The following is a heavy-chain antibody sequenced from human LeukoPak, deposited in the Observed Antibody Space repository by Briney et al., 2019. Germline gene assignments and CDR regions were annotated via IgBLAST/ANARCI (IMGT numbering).Heavy chain of an antibody. D-gene: IGHD3-3*01. J-gene: IGHJ4*02. CDR2: ISYGGSNN. Sequence: YLRFYCAASGFTFCSYDMLWVRQAPGKGLMGIVIISYGGSNNAYTDSVRGSMTISRDNSQNTLYLQMNSLRAEDTAVYYWAKDRGYDFWSGYYLDYWGQGTLVTVSS. CDR3: AKDRGYDFWSGYYLDY. V-gene: IGHV3-30*18. CDR1: GFTFCSYD.